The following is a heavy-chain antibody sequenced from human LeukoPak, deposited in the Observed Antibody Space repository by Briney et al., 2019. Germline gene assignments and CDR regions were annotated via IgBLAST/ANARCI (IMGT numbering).Heavy chain of an antibody. V-gene: IGHV4-59*01. CDR2: IYYSGST. CDR3: ARRDFCSKSNCYLRSMDV. D-gene: IGHD3-3*01. J-gene: IGHJ6*03. CDR1: GGSISDYY. Sequence: PSETLSLTCTVSGGSISDYYWNWIRQPPGKGLEWIGYIYYSGSTTYNPSLKSRVTMSVDTAKNQSSLKLRSVTAADTAVYYCARRDFCSKSNCYLRSMDVWGKGSPVTVSS.